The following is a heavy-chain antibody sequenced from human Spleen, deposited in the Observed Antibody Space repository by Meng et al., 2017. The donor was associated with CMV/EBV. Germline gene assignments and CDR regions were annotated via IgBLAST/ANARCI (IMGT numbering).Heavy chain of an antibody. Sequence: GESLKISCAASGFTFSSYAMHWVRQAPGKGLEWVANIKQDGSEKYYVDSVKGRFTISRGNAKNTLYLQMNSLRAEDTAVYYCARENQFNTFDFWGQGTVVTVSS. CDR2: IKQDGSEK. D-gene: IGHD1-14*01. CDR3: ARENQFNTFDF. CDR1: GFTFSSYA. J-gene: IGHJ3*01. V-gene: IGHV3-7*03.